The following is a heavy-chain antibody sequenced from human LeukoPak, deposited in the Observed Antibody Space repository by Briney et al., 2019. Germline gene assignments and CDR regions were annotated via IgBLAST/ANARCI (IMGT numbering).Heavy chain of an antibody. CDR1: GGSISSSSYY. CDR2: VYYSGNT. Sequence: KPSETLSLTCSVSGGSISSSSYYWGWIRQPPGKGLEWIGSVYYSGNTYYNPSLVSRLTISVDTSKNQFSLKLSSVTAADTAVYYCATDGNFDLWGRGTLVTVSS. V-gene: IGHV4-39*07. CDR3: ATDGNFDL. J-gene: IGHJ2*01. D-gene: IGHD1-26*01.